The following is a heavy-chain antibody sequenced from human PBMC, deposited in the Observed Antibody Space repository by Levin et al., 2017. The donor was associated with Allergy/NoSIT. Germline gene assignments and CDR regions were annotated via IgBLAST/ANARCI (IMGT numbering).Heavy chain of an antibody. D-gene: IGHD2-15*01. Sequence: GGSLRLSCAASGFTFSSYAMSWVRQAPGKGLEWVSAISGSGGSTYYADSVKGRFTISRDNSKNTLYLQMNSLRAEDTAVYYCAKGPPDYICSGGSCYAPFDYWGQGTLVTVSS. V-gene: IGHV3-23*01. CDR1: GFTFSSYA. CDR2: ISGSGGST. CDR3: AKGPPDYICSGGSCYAPFDY. J-gene: IGHJ4*02.